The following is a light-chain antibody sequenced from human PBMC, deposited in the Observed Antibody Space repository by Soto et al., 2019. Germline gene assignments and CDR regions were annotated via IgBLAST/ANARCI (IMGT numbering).Light chain of an antibody. CDR2: GAS. V-gene: IGKV3-15*01. CDR3: QQYNNWPIT. CDR1: QSVSSN. J-gene: IGKJ4*01. Sequence: IVMAQSPATLSGSPGERAALSFRVSQSVSSNLAWYQQKPGQAPRLLIYGASTRATGIPARFSGSGSGTEFTLTISSLQSEDFAVYYCQQYNNWPITFGGGTKVDIK.